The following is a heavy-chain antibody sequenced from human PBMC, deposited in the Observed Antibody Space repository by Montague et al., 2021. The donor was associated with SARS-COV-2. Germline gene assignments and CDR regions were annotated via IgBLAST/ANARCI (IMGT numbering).Heavy chain of an antibody. D-gene: IGHD3-3*01. Sequence: RLSWSASGFTFSSYAMHWVRQAPGKGLEWVAVISYDGSNKYYADSVKGRFTISRDNSKNTLYLQMNSLRAEDTAVYYCARDGTYYDFWSGLNPHYYYYYYYMDVWGKGTTVTVSS. CDR1: GFTFSSYA. V-gene: IGHV3-30*04. CDR2: ISYDGSNK. CDR3: ARDGTYYDFWSGLNPHYYYYYYYMDV. J-gene: IGHJ6*03.